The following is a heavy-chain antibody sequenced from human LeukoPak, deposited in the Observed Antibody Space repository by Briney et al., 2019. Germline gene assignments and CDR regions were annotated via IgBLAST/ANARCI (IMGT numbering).Heavy chain of an antibody. Sequence: AGGSLRLSCAASGFTFSSYEMNWVRQAPGKGLEWVSYISSSGSTIYYADSVKGRFTISRDNAKNSLYLQMNRLRAEDTAVYYCARQPYSSGWYEFDYWGQGTLVTVSS. CDR3: ARQPYSSGWYEFDY. CDR2: ISSSGSTI. J-gene: IGHJ4*02. D-gene: IGHD6-19*01. V-gene: IGHV3-48*03. CDR1: GFTFSSYE.